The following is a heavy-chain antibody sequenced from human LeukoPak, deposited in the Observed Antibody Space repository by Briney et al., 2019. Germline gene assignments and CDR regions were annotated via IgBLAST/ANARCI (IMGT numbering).Heavy chain of an antibody. V-gene: IGHV4-38-2*02. CDR2: IYHSGST. CDR3: ARDGLASSSLFSWFDP. J-gene: IGHJ5*02. D-gene: IGHD6-6*01. Sequence: SETLSLTCAVSGYSLSSGYYWGWIRQPPGKGLEWIGSIYHSGSTYYNPSLKSRVTISVDTSKNQFSLKLSSVTAADTAVYYCARDGLASSSLFSWFDPWGQGTLVTVSS. CDR1: GYSLSSGYY.